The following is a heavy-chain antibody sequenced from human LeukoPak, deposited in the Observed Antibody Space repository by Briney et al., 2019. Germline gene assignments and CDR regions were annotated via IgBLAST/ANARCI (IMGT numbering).Heavy chain of an antibody. D-gene: IGHD6-13*01. CDR2: ISYDGSNK. V-gene: IGHV3-30*18. Sequence: HPGRSLRLSCAAPGFTFSSYGMHWVRQAPGKGLEWVAVISYDGSNKYYADSVKGRFTISRDNSKNTLYLQMNSLRAEDTAVYYCAKDSSSSQDYWGQGTLVTVSS. J-gene: IGHJ4*02. CDR3: AKDSSSSQDY. CDR1: GFTFSSYG.